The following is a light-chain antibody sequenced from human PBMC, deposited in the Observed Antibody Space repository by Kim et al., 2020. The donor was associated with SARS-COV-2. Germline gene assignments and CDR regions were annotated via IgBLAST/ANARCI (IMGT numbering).Light chain of an antibody. CDR2: GTT. J-gene: IGKJ1*01. CDR3: QHYDTSPVT. CDR1: QTVAISY. Sequence: EIVLTQSPGTLSLSPGESATLSCRASQTVAISYLAWYQQKPGQAPRPLIHGTTTRATDIPDRFSGSGSGTDFTLTISRLEPEDFAVYYCQHYDTSPVTFGQGTKVDIK. V-gene: IGKV3-20*01.